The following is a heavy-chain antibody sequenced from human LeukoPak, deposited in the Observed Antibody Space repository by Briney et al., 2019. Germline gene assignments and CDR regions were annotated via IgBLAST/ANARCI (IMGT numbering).Heavy chain of an antibody. V-gene: IGHV1-69*13. Sequence: GASVKVSCKASGGTFSSYAISWVRQAPGQGLEWMGGIIPIFATTNYAQKFQGRVTITADESTSTAYMELSSLRSEDTAVYYCARATGYSGYVLRWGLDIYWFDPWGQGTLVTVSS. D-gene: IGHD5-12*01. J-gene: IGHJ5*02. CDR3: ARATGYSGYVLRWGLDIYWFDP. CDR2: IIPIFATT. CDR1: GGTFSSYA.